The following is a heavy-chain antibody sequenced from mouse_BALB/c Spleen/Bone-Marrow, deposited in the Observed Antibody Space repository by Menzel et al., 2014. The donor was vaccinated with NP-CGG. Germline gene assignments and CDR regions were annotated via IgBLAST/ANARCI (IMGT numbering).Heavy chain of an antibody. V-gene: IGHV1-18*01. CDR3: VRRKGGYDDALDY. J-gene: IGHJ4*01. CDR2: ISPNNGGT. CDR1: GYTFTEYT. Sequence: EVQLQESGLELVKPGASVKISCKTSGYTFTEYTMHWVKQSHGKSLEWIGSISPNNGGTTYNQKFKGKATLTVDKSSSTAYMELRSLASEDSAVYYCVRRKGGYDDALDYWGQGTSVTVSS. D-gene: IGHD2-2*01.